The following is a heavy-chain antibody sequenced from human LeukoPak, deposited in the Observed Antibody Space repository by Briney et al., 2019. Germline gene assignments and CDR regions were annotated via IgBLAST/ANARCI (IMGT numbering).Heavy chain of an antibody. D-gene: IGHD1-26*01. V-gene: IGHV4-4*07. CDR2: IYTSGST. CDR3: ARDPGGSYYEGLYFQH. Sequence: SETLSLTCTVSGGSISSYYWSWIQQPAGKGLEWIGRIYTSGSTNYNPSLKSRVTMSVDTSKNQFSLKLSSVTAADTAVYYCARDPGGSYYEGLYFQHWGQGTLVTVSS. CDR1: GGSISSYY. J-gene: IGHJ1*01.